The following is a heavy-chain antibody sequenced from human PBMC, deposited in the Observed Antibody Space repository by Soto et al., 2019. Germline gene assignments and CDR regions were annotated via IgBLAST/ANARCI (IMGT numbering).Heavy chain of an antibody. CDR2: ISSSGNTI. V-gene: IGHV3-11*01. J-gene: IGHJ5*02. D-gene: IGHD3-22*01. CDR3: AKMSSENYYDPVFS. CDR1: GFTFSDYY. Sequence: QVQLVESGGGVVKTSGSLRIACAASGFTFSDYYKSWVRQAPGKGLEWVSYISSSGNTIYYADSVKGRFTISRDNAKNSVYLQMNSLRAEDTALYFCAKMSSENYYDPVFSWGQGTLVTVSS.